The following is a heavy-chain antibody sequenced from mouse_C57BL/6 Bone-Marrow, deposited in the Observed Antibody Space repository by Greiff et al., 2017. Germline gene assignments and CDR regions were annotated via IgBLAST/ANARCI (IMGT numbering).Heavy chain of an antibody. V-gene: IGHV1-76*01. CDR2: IYPGSGNT. CDR3: ARWTYYYAMDY. Sequence: QVQLQQSGAELVRPGASVKLSCKASGYTFTDYYINWVKQRPGQGLEWIARIYPGSGNTYYNEKFKGKATLTAEKSSSTAYMQLSSLTSEDSAVYFCARWTYYYAMDYWGQGTSVTVSS. J-gene: IGHJ4*01. CDR1: GYTFTDYY.